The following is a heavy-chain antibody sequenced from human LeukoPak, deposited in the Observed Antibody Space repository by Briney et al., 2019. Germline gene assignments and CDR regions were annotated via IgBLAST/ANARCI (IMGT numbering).Heavy chain of an antibody. J-gene: IGHJ4*02. CDR2: ISPDGSAE. D-gene: IGHD4-11*01. CDR1: GFTFNDAW. V-gene: IGHV3-7*01. CDR3: ANQAYSQFDY. Sequence: PGGSLRLSCAASGFTFNDAWMSWVRQAPGKGLELVANISPDGSAEDYVDSVRGRFAISRDNAKRSLYLQMNSLSPEDTAVYYCANQAYSQFDYWGQGTLVSVSS.